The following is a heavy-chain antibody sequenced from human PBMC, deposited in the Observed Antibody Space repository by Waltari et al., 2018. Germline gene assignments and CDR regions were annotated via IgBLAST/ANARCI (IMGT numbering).Heavy chain of an antibody. J-gene: IGHJ6*02. CDR2: INPNSGGT. CDR1: GYTFTGYY. Sequence: QVQLVQSGAEVKKPGASVKVSCKASGYTFTGYYMHWVRQAPGQGLEWMGWINPNSGGTNYAQNFQGRVTMTRDTSISTAYMELSRLRSDDTAVYYCARGGHSSGWYDYYYGMDVWGQGTTVTVSS. V-gene: IGHV1-2*02. CDR3: ARGGHSSGWYDYYYGMDV. D-gene: IGHD6-19*01.